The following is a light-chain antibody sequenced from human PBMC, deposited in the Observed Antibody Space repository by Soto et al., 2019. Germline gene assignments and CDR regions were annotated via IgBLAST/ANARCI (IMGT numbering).Light chain of an antibody. Sequence: QSALTQPRSVSGSPGQSVTISCTGTGSDVGGYNYVSWYQQHPDKAPKLMIFDVTTRPSGVPDRFSGSKSGNTASLTISGLQAEDEADYYCCSYVSTYTYVFGTGTKVTVL. CDR2: DVT. J-gene: IGLJ1*01. V-gene: IGLV2-11*01. CDR3: CSYVSTYTYV. CDR1: GSDVGGYNY.